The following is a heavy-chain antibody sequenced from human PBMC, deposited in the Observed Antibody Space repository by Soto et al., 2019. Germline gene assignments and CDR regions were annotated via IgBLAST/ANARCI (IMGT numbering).Heavy chain of an antibody. D-gene: IGHD3-22*01. CDR2: IIPLFGTP. Sequence: QLQLVQSGAEVKWPGSSVKVSCKASGGTFSNYAFSWVRQAPGQGLEWMGGIIPLFGTPRYARKFQGRVTISADESTSTAYLEVTSLRSEDTAVFFCARGEYYDFVAPFDHWGQGTPVSVSS. CDR1: GGTFSNYA. J-gene: IGHJ4*02. V-gene: IGHV1-69*01. CDR3: ARGEYYDFVAPFDH.